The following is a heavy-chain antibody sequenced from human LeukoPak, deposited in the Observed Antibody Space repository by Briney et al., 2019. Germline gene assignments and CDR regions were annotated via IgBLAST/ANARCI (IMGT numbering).Heavy chain of an antibody. D-gene: IGHD3-10*02. Sequence: ASETLSLTCTVSGGSISSYYWSWIRQPPGKGLEWIGYIYYSGSTNYNPSLKSRVTISVDTSKNQFSLKLSSVTAADTAVYYCASCSHHNYYYYYMDVWGKGTTVTISS. CDR2: IYYSGST. V-gene: IGHV4-59*01. CDR1: GGSISSYY. CDR3: ASCSHHNYYYYYMDV. J-gene: IGHJ6*03.